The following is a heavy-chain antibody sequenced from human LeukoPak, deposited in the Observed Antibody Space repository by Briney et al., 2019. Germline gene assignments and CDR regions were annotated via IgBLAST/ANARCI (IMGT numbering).Heavy chain of an antibody. CDR3: ARDTIFGVVTDY. Sequence: GGSLRLSCGVSGFTFSSYAMSWVRQAPGNGLEWVSAISGSGGSTYYADSVKGRFTISRDNAKNSLYLQMNSLRAEDTAVYYCARDTIFGVVTDYWGQGTLVTVSS. D-gene: IGHD3-3*01. CDR2: ISGSGGST. J-gene: IGHJ4*02. V-gene: IGHV3-23*01. CDR1: GFTFSSYA.